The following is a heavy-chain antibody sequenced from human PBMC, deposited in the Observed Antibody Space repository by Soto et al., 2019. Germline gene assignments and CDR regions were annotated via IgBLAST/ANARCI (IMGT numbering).Heavy chain of an antibody. CDR1: RFTFSDYA. CDR2: VSDGGDTT. J-gene: IGHJ3*02. V-gene: IGHV3-23*01. Sequence: PGGSLRLSCAASRFTFSDYAMTWVRQAPGKGLEWVSVVSDGGDTTYHAASVRGRFTISRDNSKDTVYLQMNSLRAEDTAVYYCAKVVIYGDHRAGAFDIWGRGTMVTVSS. CDR3: AKVVIYGDHRAGAFDI. D-gene: IGHD4-17*01.